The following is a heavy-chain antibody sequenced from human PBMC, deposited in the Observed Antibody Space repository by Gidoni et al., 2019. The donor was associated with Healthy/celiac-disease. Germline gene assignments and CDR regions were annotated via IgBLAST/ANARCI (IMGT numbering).Heavy chain of an antibody. CDR2: ISYDGSNK. CDR3: AKDLTQYGMDV. V-gene: IGHV3-30*18. CDR1: GFTLSSYG. Sequence: QVQLVESGGGVVQPGRSLRLSCAASGFTLSSYGMHWVRQAPGKGLEWVAVISYDGSNKYYADSVKGRFTISRDNSKNTLYLQMNSLRAEDTAVYYCAKDLTQYGMDVWGQGTTVTVSS. J-gene: IGHJ6*02.